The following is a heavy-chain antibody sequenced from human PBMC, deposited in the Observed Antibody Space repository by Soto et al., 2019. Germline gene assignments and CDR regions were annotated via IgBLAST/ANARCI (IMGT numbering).Heavy chain of an antibody. CDR2: IYSSGST. CDR3: ARDSLALFDS. Sequence: PSETLSLTCTVSDGSVSSGSYYWTWIRQPPGKGLEWIGYIYSSGSTLYNPSLKSRVIISVDTSMNQFSRKLSSVTAADTAVYYCARDSLALFDSWGQGTLVTVSS. CDR1: DGSVSSGSYY. D-gene: IGHD5-12*01. J-gene: IGHJ4*02. V-gene: IGHV4-61*01.